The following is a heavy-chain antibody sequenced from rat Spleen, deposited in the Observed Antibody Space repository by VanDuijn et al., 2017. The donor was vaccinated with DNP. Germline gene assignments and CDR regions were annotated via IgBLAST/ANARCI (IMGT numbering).Heavy chain of an antibody. V-gene: IGHV5-22*01. CDR2: ISYDGRSN. CDR1: GFTFSDYY. J-gene: IGHJ2*01. CDR3: ARHVLPLRVWDY. Sequence: EVQLVESGGGVVQPGRSLKLSCAASGFTFSDYYMAWVRRVPTKGLEWVAYISYDGRSNYRGDSVKGRFTISRDNAKSTLYLQMNSLRSEDMATYYCARHVLPLRVWDYWGQGVMVTVSS. D-gene: IGHD1-4*01.